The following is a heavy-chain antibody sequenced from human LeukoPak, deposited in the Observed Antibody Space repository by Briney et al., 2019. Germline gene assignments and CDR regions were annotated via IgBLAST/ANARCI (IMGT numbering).Heavy chain of an antibody. CDR1: GFTFSGYA. Sequence: GGSLRLSCSASGFTFSGYAMHWVRQAPGKGLEYVSVITSDGGDTYYADSVKGRSTISRDNSKNTLYLQMSSLKPEDTAVYYCVKSWATSWYVLDFWGQGTLVTVSS. D-gene: IGHD6-13*01. CDR3: VKSWATSWYVLDF. J-gene: IGHJ4*02. CDR2: ITSDGGDT. V-gene: IGHV3-64D*09.